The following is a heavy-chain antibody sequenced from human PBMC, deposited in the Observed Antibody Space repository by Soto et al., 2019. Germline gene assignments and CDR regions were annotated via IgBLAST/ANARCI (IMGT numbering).Heavy chain of an antibody. Sequence: GGSLRLSCAASGFTFSSYAMHWVRQAPGKGLEWVAVISYDGSNKYYADSVKGRFTISRDNSKNTLYLQMNSLRAEDTAVYYCARSWIRYAFVFVVDVWGQGTTVTVSS. J-gene: IGHJ6*02. V-gene: IGHV3-30-3*01. CDR1: GFTFSSYA. CDR2: ISYDGSNK. D-gene: IGHD5-12*01. CDR3: ARSWIRYAFVFVVDV.